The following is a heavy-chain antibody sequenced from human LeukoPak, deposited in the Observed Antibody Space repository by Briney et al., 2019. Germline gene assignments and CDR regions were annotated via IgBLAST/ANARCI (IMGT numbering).Heavy chain of an antibody. CDR3: ARMAEYSSSHYFDY. CDR2: IIPIFGTA. J-gene: IGHJ4*02. V-gene: IGHV1-69*01. Sequence: GRSLRLSCAASGFTFSSYAISWVRQAPGQGLEWMGGIIPIFGTANYAQKFQGRVTITADESTSTAYMELSSLRSEDTAVYYCARMAEYSSSHYFDYWGQGTLVTVSS. CDR1: GFTFSSYA. D-gene: IGHD6-6*01.